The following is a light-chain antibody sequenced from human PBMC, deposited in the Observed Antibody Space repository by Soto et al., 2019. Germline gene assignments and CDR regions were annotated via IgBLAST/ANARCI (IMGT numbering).Light chain of an antibody. CDR3: QQYSSSPPEFT. Sequence: EIVLTQSPGTLSLSPGERATLSCRASQSVRSSYLAWYQQRPGQAPRLLIFGASYRATGIPDRFSGSGSGTDFTLTISRLEPEDFAVYSCQQYSSSPPEFTFGPGTKVD. V-gene: IGKV3-20*01. CDR1: QSVRSSY. J-gene: IGKJ3*01. CDR2: GAS.